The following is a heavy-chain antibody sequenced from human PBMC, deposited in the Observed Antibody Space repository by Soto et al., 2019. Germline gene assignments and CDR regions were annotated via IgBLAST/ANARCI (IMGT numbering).Heavy chain of an antibody. CDR3: AKHGSGYDWAHFDY. V-gene: IGHV3-30*18. Sequence: GGSLRLSCAASGFTFSSYGMHWVRQAPGKGLEWVAVISYDGSNKYYADSVKGRFTISRDNSKNTLYLQMNSLRAEDTAVYYCAKHGSGYDWAHFDYWGQGTLVTVSS. CDR1: GFTFSSYG. J-gene: IGHJ4*02. D-gene: IGHD5-12*01. CDR2: ISYDGSNK.